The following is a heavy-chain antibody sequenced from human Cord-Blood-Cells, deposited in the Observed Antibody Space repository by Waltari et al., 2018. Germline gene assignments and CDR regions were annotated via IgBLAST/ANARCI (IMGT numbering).Heavy chain of an antibody. CDR1: GGPGSSGSYY. J-gene: IGHJ4*02. CDR2: IYYSGST. CDR3: ARDNSSGWSRLDY. V-gene: IGHV4-61*01. D-gene: IGHD6-19*01. Sequence: QVQLQESGPGLVKHSETLSLTCTVSGGPGSSGSYYRSSIRQPPGKGLEWIGYIYYSGSTNYNPSLKSRVTISVDTSKNQFSLKLSSVTAADTAVYYCARDNSSGWSRLDYWGQGTLVTVSS.